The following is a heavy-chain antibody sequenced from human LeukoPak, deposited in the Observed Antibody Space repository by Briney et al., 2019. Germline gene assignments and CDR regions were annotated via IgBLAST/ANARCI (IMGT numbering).Heavy chain of an antibody. CDR2: IYYSGST. CDR1: GGSVSSSSYY. J-gene: IGHJ3*02. Sequence: SETLSLTCTVSGGSVSSSSYYWGWIRQPPGKGLEWIGSIYYSGSTYYNPSLKSRVTISVDTSKNQFSLKLSSVTAADTAVYYCGNFRTQLVRGDAFDIWGQGTMVTVSS. V-gene: IGHV4-39*01. D-gene: IGHD6-6*01. CDR3: GNFRTQLVRGDAFDI.